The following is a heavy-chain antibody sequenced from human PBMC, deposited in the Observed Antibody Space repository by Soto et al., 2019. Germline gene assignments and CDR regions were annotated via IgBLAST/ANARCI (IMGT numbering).Heavy chain of an antibody. Sequence: QVQLVQSGAEVKKPGASVKVSCKASGYTFTSYGISWVRQAPGQGLEWMGWISAYNGNTNYAQKLQGRVTMTTDTSTSTAYMELRSLRSDDTAVYYCARDWNSCSSTSCYLRNYYYCGMDVWGQGTTVTVSS. D-gene: IGHD2-2*01. V-gene: IGHV1-18*01. CDR2: ISAYNGNT. J-gene: IGHJ6*02. CDR1: GYTFTSYG. CDR3: ARDWNSCSSTSCYLRNYYYCGMDV.